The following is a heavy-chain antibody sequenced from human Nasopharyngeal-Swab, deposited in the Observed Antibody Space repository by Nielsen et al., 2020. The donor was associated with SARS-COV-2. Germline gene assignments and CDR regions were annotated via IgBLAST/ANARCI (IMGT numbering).Heavy chain of an antibody. CDR3: AKANTRDFDY. J-gene: IGHJ4*02. CDR1: GFLFHSFS. Sequence: GESLKLSCAASGFLFHSFSMSLVRQAPGKGLECVSGISGGDDSTHYADSVKGRFTISRDNSRKTLYLQMNSLRAEDTAVYHCAKANTRDFDYWGQGTLVTVYS. V-gene: IGHV3-23*01. CDR2: ISGGDDST.